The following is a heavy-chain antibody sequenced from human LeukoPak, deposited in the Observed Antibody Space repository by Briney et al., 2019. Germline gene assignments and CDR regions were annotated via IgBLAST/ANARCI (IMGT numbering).Heavy chain of an antibody. Sequence: GGSLTLSCAASGFSFSNAYMSWVRQAPGKGLEWVGRSKTKIAGGTIDYAAPVRGRFTISRDDSRNTLYLQMSSLKTDDTAVYYCAAGLGTSDFDSWGQGTLVTVSS. CDR1: GFSFSNAY. J-gene: IGHJ4*02. CDR2: SKTKIAGGTI. V-gene: IGHV3-15*01. D-gene: IGHD7-27*01. CDR3: AAGLGTSDFDS.